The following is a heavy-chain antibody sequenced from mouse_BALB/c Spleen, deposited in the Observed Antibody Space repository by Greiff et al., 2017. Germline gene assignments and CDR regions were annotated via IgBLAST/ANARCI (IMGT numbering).Heavy chain of an antibody. V-gene: IGHV1S29*02. CDR2: IYPYNGGT. D-gene: IGHD1-1*01. Sequence: EVQLVESGPELVKPGASVKISCKASGYTFTDYNMHWVKQSHGKSLEWIGYIYPYNGGTGYNQKFKSKATLTVDNSSSTAYMELRSLTSEDSAVYYCARSDYYGSTWPYAYWGQGTLVTVSA. CDR1: GYTFTDYN. J-gene: IGHJ3*01. CDR3: ARSDYYGSTWPYAY.